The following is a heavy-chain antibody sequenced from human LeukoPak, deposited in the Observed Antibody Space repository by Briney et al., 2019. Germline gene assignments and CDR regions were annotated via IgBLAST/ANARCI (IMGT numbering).Heavy chain of an antibody. D-gene: IGHD6-13*01. CDR3: ARVCPEGDSSSWYPGWFDP. V-gene: IGHV1-18*01. CDR1: GYTFTSYG. J-gene: IGHJ5*02. Sequence: ASVKVSCKASGYTFTSYGISWVRQAPGQGLEWMGWISAYNGNTNYAQKLQGRVTMTTDTSTSTAYMELRSLRSDDTAVYYCARVCPEGDSSSWYPGWFDPWGLGTLVTVSS. CDR2: ISAYNGNT.